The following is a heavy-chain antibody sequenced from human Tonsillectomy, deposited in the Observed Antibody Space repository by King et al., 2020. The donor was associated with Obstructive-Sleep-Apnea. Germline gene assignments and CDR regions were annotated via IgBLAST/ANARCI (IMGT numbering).Heavy chain of an antibody. J-gene: IGHJ4*02. CDR3: AKDLGSPTVGTQ. D-gene: IGHD4-23*01. CDR2: IKNKDCKYAT. Sequence: VQLVESGGGSVQTGGSLRLSCEASGFTFSEHYMEWVRQAPGKGPEWVGRIKNKDCKYATEYAASVKGRFTISRDDSQNSLYLQINSRRSEDTAVYYCAKDLGSPTVGTQWGQGTPVTV. CDR1: GFTFSEHY. V-gene: IGHV3-72*01.